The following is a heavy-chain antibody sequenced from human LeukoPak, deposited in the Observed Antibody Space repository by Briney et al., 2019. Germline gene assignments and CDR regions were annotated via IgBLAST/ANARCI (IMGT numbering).Heavy chain of an antibody. CDR1: GFTFSSYD. CDR3: ARELRYGYAFDI. J-gene: IGHJ3*02. D-gene: IGHD4-17*01. CDR2: IGTAGDT. Sequence: GGSLRLSCAASGFTFSSYDMHWVRQATGKGLEWVSAIGTAGDTYYPGSVKGRFTISRENAKNSLYLQMNSLRAGDTAVYYCARELRYGYAFDIWGQGTMVTVSP. V-gene: IGHV3-13*01.